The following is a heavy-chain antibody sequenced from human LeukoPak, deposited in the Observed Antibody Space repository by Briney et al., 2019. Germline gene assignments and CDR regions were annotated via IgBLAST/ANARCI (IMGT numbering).Heavy chain of an antibody. D-gene: IGHD2-15*01. Sequence: PGGPLRLSCAASGFTFNNYGINWVRQAPGKGLEWVSGISGSGSGTSYADSVKGQFTISRDNSKNTLYLQMNSLRAEDTAVYYCARDRGGGFDYWGQGTLVTVSS. CDR1: GFTFNNYG. CDR2: ISGSGSGT. V-gene: IGHV3-23*01. CDR3: ARDRGGGFDY. J-gene: IGHJ4*02.